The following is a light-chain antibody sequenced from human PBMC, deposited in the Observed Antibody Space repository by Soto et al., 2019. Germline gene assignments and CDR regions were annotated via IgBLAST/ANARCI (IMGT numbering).Light chain of an antibody. CDR2: DTS. J-gene: IGLJ1*01. V-gene: IGLV7-46*01. Sequence: QSVLAQETSLTVPLGGTVTPACGSSIGAVTSGHYTYWFQQKPGQAPRTLIYDTSNRHSWTPARFSGSLLGGRAALTLSGAQPVEDYKFYFHLDYTIALLSGTGANVTDL. CDR3: HLDYTIALL. CDR1: IGAVTSGHY.